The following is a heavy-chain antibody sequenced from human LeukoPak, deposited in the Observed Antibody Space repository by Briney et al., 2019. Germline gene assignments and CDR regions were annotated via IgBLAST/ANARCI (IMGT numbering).Heavy chain of an antibody. D-gene: IGHD6-19*01. CDR3: ARGTAVAGTDY. J-gene: IGHJ4*02. Sequence: GGSLRLSCAASGFTFSGYWMHWVRQAPGKGLVWVSRINSDGYSTSYADSVKGRFTISRENAKNTLYLQMNSLSAEDTAVYYCARGTAVAGTDYWGQGTLVTVSS. CDR2: INSDGYST. CDR1: GFTFSGYW. V-gene: IGHV3-74*01.